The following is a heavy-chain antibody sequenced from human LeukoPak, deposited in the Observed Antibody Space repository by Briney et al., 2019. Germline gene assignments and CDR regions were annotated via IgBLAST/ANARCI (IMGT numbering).Heavy chain of an antibody. V-gene: IGHV4-61*02. CDR2: IYTSGST. D-gene: IGHD3-10*01. Sequence: SQTLSLTCTVSGGSISSGSYYWSWIRQPAGKGLEWIGRIYTSGSTNYNPSLKSRVTISVDTSKNQFSLKLSSVTAADTAVYYCARTTYYYGSGSYSLDYWGQGTLVTVSS. CDR3: ARTTYYYGSGSYSLDY. CDR1: GGSISSGSYY. J-gene: IGHJ4*02.